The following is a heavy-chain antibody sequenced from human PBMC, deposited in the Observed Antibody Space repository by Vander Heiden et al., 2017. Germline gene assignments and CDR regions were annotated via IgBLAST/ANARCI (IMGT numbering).Heavy chain of an antibody. CDR1: DGTISGYY. V-gene: IGHV4-34*01. CDR3: ARGRAPDYYGSGSWALYYFDY. CDR2: INHSGST. Sequence: QVQLQQWRAGLLKPSGTLSLTCAVNDGTISGYYWSWIREPPGQGLEWIGEINHSGSTNYNPSLKSRVTISVDTSKNQVSLKLSSVTAADTAVYYCARGRAPDYYGSGSWALYYFDYWGQGTLVTVSS. D-gene: IGHD3-10*01. J-gene: IGHJ4*02.